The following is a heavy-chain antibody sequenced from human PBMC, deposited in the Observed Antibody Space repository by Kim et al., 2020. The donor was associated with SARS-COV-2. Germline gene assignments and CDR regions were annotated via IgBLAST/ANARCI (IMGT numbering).Heavy chain of an antibody. CDR1: GGTFNYYA. V-gene: IGHV1-69*13. D-gene: IGHD4-17*01. J-gene: IGHJ5*02. CDR2: IIPNFTTP. Sequence: SVKVSCKASGGTFNYYAVSWVRQAPGQGLEWMGGIIPNFTTPGYAQKFQGRVTITADVSTNTVYMELGSLRSDDTAVYYCASDTTVPTPWFDPWGQGTLVTVSS. CDR3: ASDTTVPTPWFDP.